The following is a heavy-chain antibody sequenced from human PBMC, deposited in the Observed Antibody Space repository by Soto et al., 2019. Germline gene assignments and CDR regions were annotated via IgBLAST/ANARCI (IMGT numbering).Heavy chain of an antibody. CDR1: GGTFSSYA. D-gene: IGHD5-12*01. CDR3: ASDSGYANYAFDI. V-gene: IGHV1-69*13. J-gene: IGHJ3*02. Sequence: ASVKVSCKASGGTFSSYAISWVRQAPGQGLEWMGGIIPIFGTANYAQKLQGRVTITADESTSTAYMELSSLRSEDTAVYYCASDSGYANYAFDIWGQGTMVTVSS. CDR2: IIPIFGTA.